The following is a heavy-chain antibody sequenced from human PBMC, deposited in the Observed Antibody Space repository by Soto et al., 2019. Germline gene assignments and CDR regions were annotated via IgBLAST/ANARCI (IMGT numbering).Heavy chain of an antibody. CDR3: TTVFYDSGGNPDY. J-gene: IGHJ4*02. CDR1: GFTFTNAW. CDR2: IKRKTDGGTT. D-gene: IGHD3-22*01. Sequence: GGSLRLSCAASGFTFTNAWMNWVRQAPGKGLEWVGRIKRKTDGGTTDYAAPVKGRFTISRDDSKDTLYLQMNSLNTDDTAVYYCTTVFYDSGGNPDYWGQGTLVTVSS. V-gene: IGHV3-15*07.